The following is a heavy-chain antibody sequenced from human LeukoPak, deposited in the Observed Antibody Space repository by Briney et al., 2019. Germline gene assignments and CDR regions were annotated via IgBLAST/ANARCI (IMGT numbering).Heavy chain of an antibody. CDR1: EFTLRNYW. CDR3: ARSFYGHDPYYCYMDV. CDR2: IKEDGSEK. Sequence: GGSLRLSCAASEFTLRNYWMSWVRQAPGKGLEWVATIKEDGSEKYYVDSVKGRFTISRENAKNSLYLQMNSLRAEDTAVYYCARSFYGHDPYYCYMDVWGKGTTVTISS. D-gene: IGHD2-2*01. V-gene: IGHV3-7*01. J-gene: IGHJ6*03.